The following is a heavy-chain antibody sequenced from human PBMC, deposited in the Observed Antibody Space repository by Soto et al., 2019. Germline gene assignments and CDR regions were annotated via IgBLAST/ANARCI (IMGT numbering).Heavy chain of an antibody. D-gene: IGHD6-13*01. CDR2: ISVSGGST. CDR1: GFTFSGYA. J-gene: IGHJ5*02. CDR3: AKLYSSSWYPSWFDP. Sequence: GGSLRLSCAASGFTFSGYAMSWVGQAPGKGLEWVSAISVSGGSTYYADSVKGRFTISRDNSKNTLYLQMNSLRAEDTAVYYCAKLYSSSWYPSWFDPWGQGTLVTVSS. V-gene: IGHV3-23*01.